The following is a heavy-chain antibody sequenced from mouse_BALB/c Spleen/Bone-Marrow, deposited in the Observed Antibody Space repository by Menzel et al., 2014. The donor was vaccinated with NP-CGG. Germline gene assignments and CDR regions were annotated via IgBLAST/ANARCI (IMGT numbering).Heavy chain of an antibody. D-gene: IGHD2-1*01. Sequence: QVQLQQSGAELMKPGASVKISCKATGYTFSSYWLEWVIQRPGHGLEWIGEILPGSGSFNYNEKFKGKATFTADTSSNIAYMQLSSRTSEDSAVYYCARWHYGNYYYAMDYWGQGTSVTVSS. V-gene: IGHV1-9*01. CDR3: ARWHYGNYYYAMDY. CDR1: GYTFSSYW. J-gene: IGHJ4*01. CDR2: ILPGSGSF.